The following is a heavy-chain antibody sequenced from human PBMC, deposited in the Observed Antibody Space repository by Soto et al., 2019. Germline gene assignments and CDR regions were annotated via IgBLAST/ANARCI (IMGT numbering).Heavy chain of an antibody. CDR2: IYTSGST. Sequence: SETLSLTCTVSGGSISSYYWSWIRQPAGKGLEWIGRIYTSGSTNYNPSLKSRVTMSVDTSKNQFSLKLSSVTAADTAVYYCAREAGYCSGGSCRFFYGMDVWGQGTTVTVSS. J-gene: IGHJ6*02. CDR3: AREAGYCSGGSCRFFYGMDV. D-gene: IGHD2-15*01. CDR1: GGSISSYY. V-gene: IGHV4-4*07.